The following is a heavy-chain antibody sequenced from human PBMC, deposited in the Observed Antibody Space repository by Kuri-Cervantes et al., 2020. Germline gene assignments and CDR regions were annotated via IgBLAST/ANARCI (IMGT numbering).Heavy chain of an antibody. Sequence: GESLKISCVASGFTFSTYAMHWVRQAPGKGLEWVAMILYDGISKYYADSVQGRFTISRDNAKNSLYLQMNSLRAEDTAVYYCARDDEDDSGNYYYYYYYMDVWGKGTTVTVSS. CDR2: ILYDGISK. J-gene: IGHJ6*03. D-gene: IGHD1-26*01. CDR1: GFTFSTYA. V-gene: IGHV3-30-3*01. CDR3: ARDDEDDSGNYYYYYYYMDV.